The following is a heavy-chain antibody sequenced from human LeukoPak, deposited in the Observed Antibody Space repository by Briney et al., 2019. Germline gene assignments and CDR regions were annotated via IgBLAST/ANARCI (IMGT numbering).Heavy chain of an antibody. CDR1: GYTFAGYH. CDR2: INPNSGDT. Sequence: ASVKVSCKASGYTFAGYHMHWVRQAPGQGLEWMGRINPNSGDTNYTQNFQGRVTMTRDTSISTAYMELSRLRSDDTAVYYCARDYCSSTSCLFDYWGQGTLVTVSS. CDR3: ARDYCSSTSCLFDY. J-gene: IGHJ4*02. D-gene: IGHD2-2*01. V-gene: IGHV1-2*06.